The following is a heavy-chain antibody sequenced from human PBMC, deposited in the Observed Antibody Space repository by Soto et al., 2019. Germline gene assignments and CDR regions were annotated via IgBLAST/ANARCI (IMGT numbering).Heavy chain of an antibody. Sequence: GGSLTLSCAASGFTFSSYAMSWVSQAPGKGLEWVSATSGSGGSTYYADSVKGRFTISRDNSKNTLYLQMNSLRAEDTAVYYCAKDPFTVTTYFSFDYWGQGTLVTVSS. CDR2: TSGSGGST. CDR1: GFTFSSYA. J-gene: IGHJ4*02. D-gene: IGHD4-17*01. V-gene: IGHV3-23*01. CDR3: AKDPFTVTTYFSFDY.